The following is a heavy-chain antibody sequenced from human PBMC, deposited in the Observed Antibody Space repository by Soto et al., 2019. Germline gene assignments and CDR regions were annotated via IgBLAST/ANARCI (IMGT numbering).Heavy chain of an antibody. J-gene: IGHJ6*03. CDR2: TYYRSRWYN. Sequence: SQTLSLTCAISGDSVSSNSAAWNWIRLSPSRGLEWLARTYYRSRWYNNYAVSVRSRITVNPDTSKNQFSLQLTSVTPEDTAVYYCAGTTSHQWYYMDVWGKGTTVTVSS. D-gene: IGHD1-7*01. V-gene: IGHV6-1*01. CDR1: GDSVSSNSAA. CDR3: AGTTSHQWYYMDV.